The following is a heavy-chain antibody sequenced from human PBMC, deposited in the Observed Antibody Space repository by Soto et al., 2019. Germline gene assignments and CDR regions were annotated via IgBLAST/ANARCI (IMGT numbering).Heavy chain of an antibody. D-gene: IGHD1-26*01. Sequence: EVQLLESGGGLVQPGGSLRLSCAASGFTFSTSAMRWVRQAPGKGLEWVSAINPSGGNTYYADSAKGRFTISRDNSKNTLYRQMNSLRAEDTAVYYCAKRSGSYYYFEYWGQGTLVTVSS. J-gene: IGHJ4*02. V-gene: IGHV3-23*01. CDR3: AKRSGSYYYFEY. CDR2: INPSGGNT. CDR1: GFTFSTSA.